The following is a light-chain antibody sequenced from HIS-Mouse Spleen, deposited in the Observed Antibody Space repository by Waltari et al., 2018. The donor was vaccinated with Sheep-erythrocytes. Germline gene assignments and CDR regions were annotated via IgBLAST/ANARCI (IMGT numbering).Light chain of an antibody. CDR2: EGS. CDR3: CSYAGSSTLV. J-gene: IGLJ2*01. CDR1: SSDAGGYNY. V-gene: IGLV2-23*01. Sequence: QSALTQPRSVSGSPGQSVTIPCTGTSSDAGGYNYVSWYQQHPGKAPKLMIYEGSKRPSGVSNRFSGSKSGNTASLTISGLQAEDEADYYCCSYAGSSTLVFGGGTKLTVL.